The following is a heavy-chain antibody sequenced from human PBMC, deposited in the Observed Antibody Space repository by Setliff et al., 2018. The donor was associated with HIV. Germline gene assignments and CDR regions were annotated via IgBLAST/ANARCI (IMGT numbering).Heavy chain of an antibody. CDR3: AKDIVWSSGAFDI. J-gene: IGHJ3*02. Sequence: GGSLRLSCAASGFTFSSYSMNWVRQAPGKGLEGVSGISWNSGSIGYADSVKGRFTISRDNAKNSLYLQMNSLRAEDTALYYCAKDIVWSSGAFDIWGQGTMVTVSS. D-gene: IGHD3-3*01. CDR2: ISWNSGSI. V-gene: IGHV3-9*01. CDR1: GFTFSSYS.